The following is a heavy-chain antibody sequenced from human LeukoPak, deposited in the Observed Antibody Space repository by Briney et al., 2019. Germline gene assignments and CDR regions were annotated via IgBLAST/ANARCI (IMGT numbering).Heavy chain of an antibody. CDR2: IKQDGSEK. D-gene: IGHD2/OR15-2a*01. CDR1: GFIFSSYW. CDR3: ARTPSMWPDAFDI. V-gene: IGHV3-7*03. Sequence: GGSLRLSCAASGFIFSSYWMSWVRQAPGKGLEWVANIKQDGSEKYYVDSVKGRFTISRDNAKNSLYLQMNSLRAEDTAVYYCARTPSMWPDAFDIWGQGTMVTVSS. J-gene: IGHJ3*02.